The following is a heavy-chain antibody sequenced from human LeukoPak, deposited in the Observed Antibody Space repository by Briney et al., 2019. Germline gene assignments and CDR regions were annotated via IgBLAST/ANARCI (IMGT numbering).Heavy chain of an antibody. J-gene: IGHJ4*02. Sequence: PGGSLRLSCAASGFTFDDYAMHWVGQAPAKGLEWVSLISGDGGSTYYADSVKGRFTISRDNSKNSLYLQMNSLRTEDTALYYCAKDQYSTLDYWGQGTLVTVSS. CDR2: ISGDGGST. CDR3: AKDQYSTLDY. D-gene: IGHD6-13*01. CDR1: GFTFDDYA. V-gene: IGHV3-43*02.